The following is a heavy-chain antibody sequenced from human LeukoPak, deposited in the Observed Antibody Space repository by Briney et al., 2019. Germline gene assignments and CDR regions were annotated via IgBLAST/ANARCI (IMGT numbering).Heavy chain of an antibody. Sequence: SQTLSLTCTVSGDSISSFDYSWSWIRQPPGKGLEWIGYIQHSGSTHYNPSLKSRVTIFVDMSKNEFPLNLRSVTAADTALYYCAIGYYDVIGSQGWFDPWGQGTLVSVSS. CDR2: IQHSGST. CDR1: GDSISSFDYS. J-gene: IGHJ5*02. D-gene: IGHD3-22*01. V-gene: IGHV4-30-4*01. CDR3: AIGYYDVIGSQGWFDP.